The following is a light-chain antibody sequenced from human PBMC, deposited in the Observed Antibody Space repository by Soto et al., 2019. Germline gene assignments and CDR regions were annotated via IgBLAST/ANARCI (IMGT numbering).Light chain of an antibody. J-gene: IGLJ1*01. V-gene: IGLV2-14*01. CDR2: GVG. CDR1: SSDVGSYDH. CDR3: SSYAHGSIYV. Sequence: QSVLTQPASVSGSPGQSITISCSGTSSDVGSYDHVAWYQQFPGKTPKLMIYGVGNRPSGVSARFSGSKSGDTASLTISGLQAEDEADYYCSSYAHGSIYVFGTGTKVTVL.